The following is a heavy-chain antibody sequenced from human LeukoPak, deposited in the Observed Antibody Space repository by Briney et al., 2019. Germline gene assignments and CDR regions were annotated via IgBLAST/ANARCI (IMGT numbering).Heavy chain of an antibody. J-gene: IGHJ3*02. V-gene: IGHV3-48*04. Sequence: GGSLRLSCAASGFSFNTYSMKWVRQAPGKGLEWISYISDSGDTIYSADSVKGRFTISRNNAENSLFLHMSSLRADDTAMYYCAREPTRINLLTYGPWDAYDIWGQGTMVTVSS. CDR2: ISDSGDTI. CDR3: AREPTRINLLTYGPWDAYDI. D-gene: IGHD1-14*01. CDR1: GFSFNTYS.